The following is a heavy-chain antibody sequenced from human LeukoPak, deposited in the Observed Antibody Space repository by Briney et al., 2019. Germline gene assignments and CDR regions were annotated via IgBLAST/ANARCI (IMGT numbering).Heavy chain of an antibody. J-gene: IGHJ6*03. CDR3: ARVAAGAEAHTLHYHYMDV. V-gene: IGHV3-21*01. D-gene: IGHD6-13*01. Sequence: GGSLRLSCAASGFTVSSNYMSWVRQAPGKGLEWVSSISSTSIYTYYADSVGGRFTISRDNAEKSLYLQINSLGVEDTAVYSCARVAAGAEAHTLHYHYMDVWGKGTTVTVSS. CDR2: ISSTSIYT. CDR1: GFTVSSNY.